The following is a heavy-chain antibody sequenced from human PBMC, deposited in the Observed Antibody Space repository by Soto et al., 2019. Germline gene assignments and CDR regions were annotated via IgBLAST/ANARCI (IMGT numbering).Heavy chain of an antibody. D-gene: IGHD6-6*01. Sequence: ASVKVSCKASGYTFTGYYMHWVRQAPGQGLEWMGWINPNSGGTNYAQKFQGRVTMTRDTSISTAYMELSRLRSDDTAVYYCARVPGIAARGFDPWGQGALVTVSS. V-gene: IGHV1-2*02. CDR3: ARVPGIAARGFDP. CDR2: INPNSGGT. CDR1: GYTFTGYY. J-gene: IGHJ5*02.